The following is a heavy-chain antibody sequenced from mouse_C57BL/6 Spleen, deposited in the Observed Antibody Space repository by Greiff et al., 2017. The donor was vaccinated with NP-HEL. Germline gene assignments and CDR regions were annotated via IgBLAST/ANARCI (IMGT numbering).Heavy chain of an antibody. CDR1: GYTFTDYY. CDR2: INPNNGGT. Sequence: EVQLQQSGPELVKPGASVKISCKASGYTFTDYYMNWVKQSHGKSLEWIGDINPNNGGTSYNQKFKGKATLTVDKSSSTAYMELRSLTSEDSAVYYCARRYDYDGGFDYWGQGTTLTVSS. CDR3: ARRYDYDGGFDY. J-gene: IGHJ2*01. D-gene: IGHD2-4*01. V-gene: IGHV1-26*01.